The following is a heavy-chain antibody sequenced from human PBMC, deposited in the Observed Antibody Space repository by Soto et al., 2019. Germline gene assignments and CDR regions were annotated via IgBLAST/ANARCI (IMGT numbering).Heavy chain of an antibody. V-gene: IGHV3-30*18. CDR3: AKDLLYSSSRYYYGMDV. Sequence: RLSCAASGFTFSSYGMHWVRQAPGKGLEWVAVISYDGSNKYYADSVKGRFTISRDNSKNTLYLQMNSLRAEDTAVYYCAKDLLYSSSRYYYGMDVWGQGTTVTVSS. CDR1: GFTFSSYG. J-gene: IGHJ6*02. D-gene: IGHD6-13*01. CDR2: ISYDGSNK.